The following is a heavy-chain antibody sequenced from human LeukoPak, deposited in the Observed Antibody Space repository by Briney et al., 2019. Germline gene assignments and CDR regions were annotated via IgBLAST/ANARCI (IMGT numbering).Heavy chain of an antibody. CDR1: GFTFSTYE. CDR3: VKRGVVPGTIPYDY. CDR2: IGSRPTTT. V-gene: IGHV3-48*03. J-gene: IGHJ4*02. Sequence: PGGSLRLSCAGSGFTFSTYEMNWIRQAPGKGLEWISYIGSRPTTTYYAESVRGRFTISRDNTKNSVYLQMSSLRAEDTAVYYCVKRGVVPGTIPYDYWGQGTLVTVSS. D-gene: IGHD2-2*02.